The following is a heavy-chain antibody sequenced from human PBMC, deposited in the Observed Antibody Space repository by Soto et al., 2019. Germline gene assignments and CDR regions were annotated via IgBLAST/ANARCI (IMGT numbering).Heavy chain of an antibody. CDR1: GYTFTSYA. CDR2: ISAYNGNT. D-gene: IGHD2-15*01. J-gene: IGHJ5*02. Sequence: GASVKVSCKASGYTFTSYAMHWVRQAPGQRLEWMGWISAYNGNTNYAQKLQGRVTMTTDTSTSTAYMELRSLRSDDTAVYYCARDQLGYCSGGSCYPGWFDPWGQGTLVTVSS. CDR3: ARDQLGYCSGGSCYPGWFDP. V-gene: IGHV1-18*01.